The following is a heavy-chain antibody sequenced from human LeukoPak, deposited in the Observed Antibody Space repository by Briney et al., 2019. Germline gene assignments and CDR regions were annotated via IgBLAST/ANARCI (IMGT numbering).Heavy chain of an antibody. D-gene: IGHD3-22*01. CDR3: ARDLRPDSSGYYRGSDY. V-gene: IGHV3-21*01. CDR1: GFTFSSYS. CDR2: ISSSSSYM. J-gene: IGHJ4*02. Sequence: GGSLRLYCAASGFTFSSYSMNWVRQAPGKGLEWVSSISSSSSYMYYADSVKGRFTISRDNAKNSLYLQMNSLRAEDTAVYYCARDLRPDSSGYYRGSDYWGQGTLVTVSS.